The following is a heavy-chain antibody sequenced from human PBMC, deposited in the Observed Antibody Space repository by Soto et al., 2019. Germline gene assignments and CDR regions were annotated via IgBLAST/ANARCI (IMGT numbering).Heavy chain of an antibody. D-gene: IGHD3-3*01. CDR3: AKDFTIFGVATEGPFDY. CDR2: ISYDGSNK. CDR1: GFTFSSYG. Sequence: QVQLVESGGGVVQPGRSLRLSCAASGFTFSSYGMPWVRQAPGKGLEWVAVISYDGSNKYYADSVKGRFTISRDNSKNTLYLQMNSLRAEDTAVYYCAKDFTIFGVATEGPFDYWGQGTLVTVSS. V-gene: IGHV3-30*18. J-gene: IGHJ4*02.